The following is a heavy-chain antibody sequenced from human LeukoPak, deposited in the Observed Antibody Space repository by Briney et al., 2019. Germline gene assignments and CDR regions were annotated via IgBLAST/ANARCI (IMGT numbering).Heavy chain of an antibody. V-gene: IGHV4-39*01. CDR3: ARTPGTTRVSFDP. J-gene: IGHJ5*02. CDR1: GGSISSSSYY. D-gene: IGHD1-1*01. CDR2: IYYSGST. Sequence: SETLSLTCTVSGGSISSSSYYWGWIRQPPGKGLGWIGSIYYSGSTYYNPSLKSRVTISVDTSKNQFSLKLSSVTAADTAVYYCARTPGTTRVSFDPWGQGTLVTVSS.